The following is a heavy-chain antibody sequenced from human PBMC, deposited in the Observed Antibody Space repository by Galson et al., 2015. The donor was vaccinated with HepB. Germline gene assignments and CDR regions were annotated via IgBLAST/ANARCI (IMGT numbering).Heavy chain of an antibody. CDR2: ISYDGNNK. J-gene: IGHJ4*02. Sequence: SLRLSCAASGFTFSSYAMHWVRQVPGKGLEWVAVISYDGNNKYYADSVKGRFTISRDNSKNTLYLQMNSLRAEDTAVYYCARDFGHQLLLGSFDYWGQGTLVTVSS. CDR3: ARDFGHQLLLGSFDY. CDR1: GFTFSSYA. V-gene: IGHV3-30-3*01. D-gene: IGHD2-2*01.